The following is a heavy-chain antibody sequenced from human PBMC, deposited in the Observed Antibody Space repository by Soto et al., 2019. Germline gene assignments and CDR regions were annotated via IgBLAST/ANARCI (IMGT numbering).Heavy chain of an antibody. CDR3: ARFSGGSYNTYYFYYGMDV. J-gene: IGHJ6*02. D-gene: IGHD2-15*01. CDR1: GYTFTSYG. V-gene: IGHV1-18*04. Sequence: SVKVSCKASGYTFTSYGISWVRQAPGQGLDWMGWISAYNGNTKYAQDLQGRVTMTTDTSTSTAYMELRSLRSDDTAMYYCARFSGGSYNTYYFYYGMDVWGQGTTVTVSS. CDR2: ISAYNGNT.